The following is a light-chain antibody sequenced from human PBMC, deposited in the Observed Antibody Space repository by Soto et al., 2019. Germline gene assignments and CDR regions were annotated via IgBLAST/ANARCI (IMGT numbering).Light chain of an antibody. V-gene: IGLV2-8*01. J-gene: IGLJ1*01. CDR2: EVS. CDR3: TSYTGDDFTFV. CDR1: SSDIGTYDY. Sequence: QSLLTQPPSASGSLGQSVTISCTGTSSDIGTYDYVSWYQQHPGRAPKLIIFEVSKRPLGVPDRFSGSKSGNTASLIVSGLQPDDEAEYHCTSYTGDDFTFVFGTGTKVTV.